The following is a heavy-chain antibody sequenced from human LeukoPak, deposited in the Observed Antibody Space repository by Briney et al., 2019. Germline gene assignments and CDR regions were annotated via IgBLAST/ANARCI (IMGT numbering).Heavy chain of an antibody. CDR1: GDSLSSGDYY. Sequence: PSETLSLTCTVSGDSLSSGDYYWSWVRQPAGRGLEWLGRISSSGSTNYNPSLKSRVTISVNTSKNQFSLKLSSVTAADTAVYYCARLFIRRYDILTGYYRYYYYMDVWGKGTTVTISS. CDR3: ARLFIRRYDILTGYYRYYYYMDV. V-gene: IGHV4-61*02. D-gene: IGHD3-9*01. J-gene: IGHJ6*03. CDR2: ISSSGST.